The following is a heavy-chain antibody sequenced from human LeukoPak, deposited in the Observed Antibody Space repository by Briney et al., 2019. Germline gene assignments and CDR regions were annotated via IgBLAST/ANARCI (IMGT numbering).Heavy chain of an antibody. CDR1: GYTFTGYY. D-gene: IGHD1-26*01. J-gene: IGHJ4*02. CDR3: ARRKWEPNIFDY. V-gene: IGHV1-2*04. Sequence: ASVKVSCKASGYTFTGYYIHWVRQAPGQGLEWMGRINPNSGGTNYAQKFQGWVTMTRDTSISTAYMELSRLTSDDTAVYYCARRKWEPNIFDYWGQGTLVTVSS. CDR2: INPNSGGT.